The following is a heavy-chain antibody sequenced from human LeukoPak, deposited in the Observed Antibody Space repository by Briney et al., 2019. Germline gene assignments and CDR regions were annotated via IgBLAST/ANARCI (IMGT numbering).Heavy chain of an antibody. V-gene: IGHV6-1*01. CDR2: TYYRSMWYN. Sequence: SQTLSLTCAISGDSVSSDSAAWNWIRQSPSRGLEWLGRTYYRSMWYNDYAESVKTRITINSDTSKNQFSLHLKSVTPEDTAVYYCARDFDYWGQGTLVTVSS. CDR3: ARDFDY. J-gene: IGHJ4*02. CDR1: GDSVSSDSAA.